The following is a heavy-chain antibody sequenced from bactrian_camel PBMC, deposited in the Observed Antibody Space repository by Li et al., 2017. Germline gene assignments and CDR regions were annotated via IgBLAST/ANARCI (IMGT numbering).Heavy chain of an antibody. CDR2: IHSGGGP. V-gene: IGHV3S26*01. CDR3: AAVAEGCTVEGGVPLWTLFESGY. CDR1: GFTVSSYC. J-gene: IGHJ4*01. D-gene: IGHD3*01. Sequence: VQLVESGGGSVQAGGSLRLACVASGFTVSSYCMSWFRQAPGKEREGVAAIHSGGGPTYADSVKDRFTISRDGAMMTLYLQMNDLKPEDTAMYYCAAVAEGCTVEGGVPLWTLFESGYWGQGTQVTVS.